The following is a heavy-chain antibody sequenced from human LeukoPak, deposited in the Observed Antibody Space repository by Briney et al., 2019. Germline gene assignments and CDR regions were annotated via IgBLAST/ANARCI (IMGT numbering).Heavy chain of an antibody. CDR1: GYTFTSYH. J-gene: IGHJ4*02. D-gene: IGHD5-24*01. Sequence: ASVKVSCKASGYTFTSYHIHWVRQTPGQGLEWVGVITPSGDYTSSAQRFPGRVTMTRDTSTSTGYVELSSLTWQYTAVYYCARAGRDADVLFDYWGQGTLVTVSS. V-gene: IGHV1-46*01. CDR2: ITPSGDYT. CDR3: ARAGRDADVLFDY.